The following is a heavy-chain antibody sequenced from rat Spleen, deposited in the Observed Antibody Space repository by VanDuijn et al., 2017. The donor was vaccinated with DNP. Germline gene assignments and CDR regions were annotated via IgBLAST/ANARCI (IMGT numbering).Heavy chain of an antibody. J-gene: IGHJ3*01. CDR3: ARRYTSSLAFAY. CDR1: CYTFFHYA. Sequence: QIQPQQSGAELAKPAPSVKISCQASCYTFFHYAVDWVKQTPGQALEWTGSIAPGTEETKYNEKFKGKATLTVDRSSSTAYMQLSSLTPVDTAVYYCARRYTSSLAFAYWGQGTLVSVSS. V-gene: IGHV1-60*01. CDR2: IAPGTEET. D-gene: IGHD1-2*01.